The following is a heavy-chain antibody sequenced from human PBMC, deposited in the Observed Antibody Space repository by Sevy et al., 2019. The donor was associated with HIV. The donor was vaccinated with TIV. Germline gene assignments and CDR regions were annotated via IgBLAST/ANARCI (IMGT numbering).Heavy chain of an antibody. CDR1: GFTFSDHY. Sequence: GGSLRLSCAASGFTFSDHYMEWVRQAPGKGLEWVGRIRNKADSYTTEYAAFGKGRFTISRDDSKNSLYLQMNSLRTEDTAVYYCATYAGIAGAGRVFDYWGQGTLVTVSS. V-gene: IGHV3-72*01. CDR3: ATYAGIAGAGRVFDY. CDR2: IRNKADSYTT. J-gene: IGHJ4*02. D-gene: IGHD6-13*01.